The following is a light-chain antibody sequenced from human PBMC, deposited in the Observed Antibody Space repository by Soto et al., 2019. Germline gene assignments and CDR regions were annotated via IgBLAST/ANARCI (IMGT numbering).Light chain of an antibody. CDR3: CSYAGSYTLYV. V-gene: IGLV1-40*01. Sequence: QSVLTQPPSVSGAPGQRVTISCTGSNSNIGAGYDVHWYLQLPGTAPKLLVYTNNNRPSGVPDRFSGSKSGTSASLAITGLQAEDEADYYCCSYAGSYTLYVFGTGTKVTVL. J-gene: IGLJ1*01. CDR2: TNN. CDR1: NSNIGAGYD.